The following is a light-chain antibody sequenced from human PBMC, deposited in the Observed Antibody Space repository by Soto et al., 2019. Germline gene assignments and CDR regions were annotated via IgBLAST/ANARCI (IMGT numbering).Light chain of an antibody. CDR3: SSYAGSSNV. Sequence: QSALTQPPSASGSPGQSVAISCTGTSSDVGGYNYVSWYQQHPGKVPKLMIYEVNKRPSGVPDRFSGSKSGNTASLTVSGLQAEDEGDYYCSSYAGSSNVFGTGTKRTVL. J-gene: IGLJ1*01. CDR2: EVN. V-gene: IGLV2-8*01. CDR1: SSDVGGYNY.